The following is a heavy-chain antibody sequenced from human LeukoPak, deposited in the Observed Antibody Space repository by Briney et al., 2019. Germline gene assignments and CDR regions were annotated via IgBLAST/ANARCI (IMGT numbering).Heavy chain of an antibody. Sequence: PSETLSLTCTVSGGSISSYYWSWIRQPPGKGLEWIGYIYYSGSTNYNPSLKSRVTISVDTSKNQFSLKLSSVTAADTAVYYCARGDCSGGSCYGDFDYWGQGTLVTVSS. CDR1: GGSISSYY. D-gene: IGHD2-15*01. V-gene: IGHV4-59*01. CDR2: IYYSGST. J-gene: IGHJ4*02. CDR3: ARGDCSGGSCYGDFDY.